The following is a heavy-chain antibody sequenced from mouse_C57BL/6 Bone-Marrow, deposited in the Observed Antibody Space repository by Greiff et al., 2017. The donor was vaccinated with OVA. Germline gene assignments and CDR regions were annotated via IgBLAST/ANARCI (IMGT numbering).Heavy chain of an antibody. CDR3: ARLITTVGGFAY. V-gene: IGHV5-17*01. J-gene: IGHJ3*01. CDR2: ISSGSSTI. Sequence: EVQVVESGGGLVKPGGSLKLSCAASGFTFSDYGMHWVRQAPEKGLEWVAYISSGSSTIYYADTVKGRFTISRDNAKNTLFLQMTSLRSEDTAMYYCARLITTVGGFAYWGQGTLVTVSA. D-gene: IGHD1-1*01. CDR1: GFTFSDYG.